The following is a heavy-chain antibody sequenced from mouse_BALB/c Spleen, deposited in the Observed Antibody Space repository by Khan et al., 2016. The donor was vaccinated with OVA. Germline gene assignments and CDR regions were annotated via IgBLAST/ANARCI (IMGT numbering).Heavy chain of an antibody. CDR1: GYTFIEYT. J-gene: IGHJ3*01. CDR2: IDPNNGGT. V-gene: IGHV1-18*01. Sequence: VQLQQSGPELVKPGASVKISCKTSGYTFIEYTMHWVKQSHGKSLEWIGGIDPNNGGTAYNHKFKGKATLTVDKSSSTASMEFRSLTSEDSAVYYCASRGGFAYWGQGTLVTVS. CDR3: ASRGGFAY.